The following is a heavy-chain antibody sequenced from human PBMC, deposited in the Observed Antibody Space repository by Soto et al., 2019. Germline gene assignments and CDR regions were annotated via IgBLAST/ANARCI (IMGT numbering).Heavy chain of an antibody. CDR2: IIPVSGTT. CDR1: GGTFSNYA. J-gene: IGHJ2*01. Sequence: QVQLVQSGAEVKKPGSSVKVSCRASGGTFSNYAISWVRQAPGQGLEWMGNIIPVSGTTNFARKFLGRVTITADKSTGTAYMELSSLRSEDTAVYYCARDYYDGRGYYSWYFALWGRGTLVTVSS. D-gene: IGHD3-22*01. V-gene: IGHV1-69*06. CDR3: ARDYYDGRGYYSWYFAL.